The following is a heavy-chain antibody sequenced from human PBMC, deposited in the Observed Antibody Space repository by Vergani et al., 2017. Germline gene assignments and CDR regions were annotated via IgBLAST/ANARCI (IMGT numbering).Heavy chain of an antibody. J-gene: IGHJ4*02. CDR3: ARIYETDYYGSGSYTF. CDR2: INPNSGGT. D-gene: IGHD3-10*01. Sequence: QVQLVQSGAEVKKPGASVKVSCKASGYTFTGYYMHWVRQAPGQGLEWMGWINPNSGGTNYAQKFQGWVTMTRYTSISTAYMELSRLRSEDTAVYYCARIYETDYYGSGSYTFWGQGTLVTVSS. V-gene: IGHV1-2*04. CDR1: GYTFTGYY.